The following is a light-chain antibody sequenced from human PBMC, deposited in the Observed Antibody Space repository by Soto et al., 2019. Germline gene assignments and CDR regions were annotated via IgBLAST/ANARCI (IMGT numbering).Light chain of an antibody. Sequence: EVVLTQSPGTLSLSPGERATLSCRASQSVSSNYLGWYQQRPGQAPRLLIYGASSRATGIPDRFSGSGSGTDFTLTISRLEPEDSAVYFCQHYSSQTFGQGTKVDNK. V-gene: IGKV3-20*01. J-gene: IGKJ1*01. CDR2: GAS. CDR3: QHYSSQT. CDR1: QSVSSNY.